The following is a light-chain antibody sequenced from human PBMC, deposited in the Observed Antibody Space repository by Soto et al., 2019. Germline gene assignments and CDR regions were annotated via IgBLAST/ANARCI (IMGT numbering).Light chain of an antibody. V-gene: IGKV3-15*01. CDR3: QQYNKWPPAIS. J-gene: IGKJ5*01. Sequence: EIMWTQSPATLSVSPGEGATLSCRASQSVSDNLAWYQQKPGQAPRPLIYGPHTRAPGTPARFSGSGSGTEFTLTLSSLQSEDFAVYYCQQYNKWPPAISFGQGTRLEIK. CDR1: QSVSDN. CDR2: GPH.